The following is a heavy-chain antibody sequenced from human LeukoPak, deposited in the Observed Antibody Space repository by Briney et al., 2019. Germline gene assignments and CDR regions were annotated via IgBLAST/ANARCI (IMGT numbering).Heavy chain of an antibody. CDR2: ISSSSSTI. CDR3: ARLPNYYGSEDGMDV. J-gene: IGHJ6*02. V-gene: IGHV3-48*01. CDR1: GLTFSSYS. Sequence: GGSLRLSCAASGLTFSSYSMNWVRQAPGKGLEWVSYISSSSSTIYYADSVKGRFTISRDNAKNSLYLQMNSLRAEDTAVYYCARLPNYYGSEDGMDVWGQGTTVTVSS. D-gene: IGHD3-10*01.